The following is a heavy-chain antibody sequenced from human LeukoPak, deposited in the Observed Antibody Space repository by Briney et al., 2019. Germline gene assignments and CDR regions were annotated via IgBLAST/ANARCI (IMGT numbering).Heavy chain of an antibody. CDR1: GYTFTSYG. V-gene: IGHV1-18*01. CDR2: ISAYNGNT. Sequence: ASVKVSCKASGYTFTSYGISWVRQAPGQGLEWMGWISAYNGNTNYAQKLQGRVTMTTDTSTSTAYMELRSLRSDDTAVYYCAISCTSCNYYYYGMDVWGQGTTVTVSS. D-gene: IGHD2-2*01. CDR3: AISCTSCNYYYYGMDV. J-gene: IGHJ6*02.